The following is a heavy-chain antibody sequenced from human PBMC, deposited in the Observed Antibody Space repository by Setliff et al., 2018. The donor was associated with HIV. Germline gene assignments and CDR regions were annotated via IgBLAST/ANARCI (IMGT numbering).Heavy chain of an antibody. CDR1: GGSISSSSSF. CDR2: IYYSGST. D-gene: IGHD4-17*01. Sequence: SETLSLTCTVSGGSISSSSSFWGWIRQPPGKGLEWIGSIYYSGSTYYNPSLQRRVTISVDTSKNQFSLKLSSVTAADTAVYYCARQKTVTTYFDYWGQGTLVTVSS. CDR3: ARQKTVTTYFDY. V-gene: IGHV4-39*01. J-gene: IGHJ4*02.